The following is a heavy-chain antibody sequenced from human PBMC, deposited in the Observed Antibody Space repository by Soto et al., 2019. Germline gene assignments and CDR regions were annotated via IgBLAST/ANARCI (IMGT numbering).Heavy chain of an antibody. J-gene: IGHJ6*02. D-gene: IGHD5-18*01. Sequence: GGSLRLSCAASGFTFSSYGMHWVRQAPGKGLEWVAVIWYDGSNKYYADSVKGRFTISRDNSKNTLYLQMNSLRAEDTAVYYCARDPPAGYSYGYYYYGMDVWGQGTTVTVSS. CDR1: GFTFSSYG. CDR3: ARDPPAGYSYGYYYYGMDV. V-gene: IGHV3-33*01. CDR2: IWYDGSNK.